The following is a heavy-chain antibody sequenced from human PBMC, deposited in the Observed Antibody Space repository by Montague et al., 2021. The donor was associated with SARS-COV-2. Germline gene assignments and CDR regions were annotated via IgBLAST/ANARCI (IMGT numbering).Heavy chain of an antibody. CDR3: ARRGRKQLPVATTIGGFDI. D-gene: IGHD1-26*01. Sequence: SETLSLTCTVSGGSISSSNYYWDWIRQPPGKGLEWIGSIYASGSTYYNPSLKSRVTISVDTSKNHFSLKLSSVTAADTAVYYCARRGRKQLPVATTIGGFDIWGQGTMVTVSS. V-gene: IGHV4-39*02. CDR1: GGSISSSNYY. J-gene: IGHJ3*02. CDR2: IYASGST.